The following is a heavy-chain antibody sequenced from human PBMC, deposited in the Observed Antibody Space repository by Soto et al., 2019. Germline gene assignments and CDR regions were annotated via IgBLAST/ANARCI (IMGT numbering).Heavy chain of an antibody. CDR2: ISYDGSNK. CDR1: GFTFSSYA. CDR3: ARATSGWYKDAFDI. D-gene: IGHD6-19*01. V-gene: IGHV3-30-3*01. Sequence: QVQLVESGGGVVQPGRSLGLSCAASGFTFSSYAMHWVRQAPGKGLEWVAVISYDGSNKYYADSVKGRFTISRDNSKNTLYLQMNSLRAEDTAVYYCARATSGWYKDAFDIWGQGTMVTVSS. J-gene: IGHJ3*02.